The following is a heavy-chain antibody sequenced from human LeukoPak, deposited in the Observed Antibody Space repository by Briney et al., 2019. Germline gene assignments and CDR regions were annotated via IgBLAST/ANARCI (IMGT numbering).Heavy chain of an antibody. CDR3: ARGATGATIFGVAYDY. D-gene: IGHD3-3*01. CDR1: GFTFSSYS. J-gene: IGHJ4*02. Sequence: GGSLRLSCAASGFTFSSYSMNWVRQAPGKRLEWVSSISSSGSHIYDADSVKGRLTISRDNAKNSLYLQMNSLRAEDTAVYYCARGATGATIFGVAYDYWGQGTQVTVSS. V-gene: IGHV3-21*01. CDR2: ISSSGSHI.